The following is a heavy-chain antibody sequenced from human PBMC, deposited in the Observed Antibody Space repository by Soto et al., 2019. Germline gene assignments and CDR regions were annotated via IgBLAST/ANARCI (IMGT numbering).Heavy chain of an antibody. V-gene: IGHV3-23*01. D-gene: IGHD2-2*01. CDR3: AKSDIVVVPAAISQFDP. CDR1: GFTFSSYA. J-gene: IGHJ5*02. Sequence: PGGSLRLSCAASGFTFSSYAMSWVRQAPGKGLEWVSAISGSGGSTYYADSVKGRFTISRDNSKNTLYLQMNSLRAEDTAVYYCAKSDIVVVPAAISQFDPWGQGTLVTVSS. CDR2: ISGSGGST.